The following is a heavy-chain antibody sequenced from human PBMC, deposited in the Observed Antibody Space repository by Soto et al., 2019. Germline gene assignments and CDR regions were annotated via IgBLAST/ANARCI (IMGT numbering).Heavy chain of an antibody. D-gene: IGHD3-16*02. V-gene: IGHV3-30*18. CDR3: AKVDYVWGSYRYPFFDY. CDR2: ISYDGSNK. J-gene: IGHJ4*02. CDR1: GFTFSSYG. Sequence: PGGSLRLSCAASGFTFSSYGMHWVRQAPGKGLEWVAVISYDGSNKYYADSVKGRFTISRDNSKNTLYLQMNSLRAEDTAVYYCAKVDYVWGSYRYPFFDYWGQGTRVTVAS.